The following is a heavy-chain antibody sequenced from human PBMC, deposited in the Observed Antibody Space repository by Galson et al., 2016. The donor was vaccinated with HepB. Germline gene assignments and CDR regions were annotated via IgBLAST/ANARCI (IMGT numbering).Heavy chain of an antibody. CDR2: IYYSGGST. V-gene: IGHV4-59*01. D-gene: IGHD6-19*01. Sequence: SETLSLTCTVSGVSLSSYYWSWIRQPPGKGLEWIGYIYYSGGSTNYNPSLKSRVTISVETLKNQFSLKLSSVTAAETAVYFCARVRIAVAENSYFFDSGGQGTLVTVSS. J-gene: IGHJ5*01. CDR1: GVSLSSYY. CDR3: ARVRIAVAENSYFFDS.